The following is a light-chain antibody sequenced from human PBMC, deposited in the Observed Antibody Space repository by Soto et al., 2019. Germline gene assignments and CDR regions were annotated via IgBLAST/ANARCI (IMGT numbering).Light chain of an antibody. CDR2: GAT. CDR3: QQYGSSPQT. J-gene: IGKJ1*01. Sequence: EIVLTQSPGTLSLSPGERATLSCRASQSVSSSYLAWYQQKPGQAPRLRIYGATSRATGIPDRFSGSGSGTDFTLTISRLEPEDFAVYYCQQYGSSPQTFGQGTKVELK. CDR1: QSVSSSY. V-gene: IGKV3-20*01.